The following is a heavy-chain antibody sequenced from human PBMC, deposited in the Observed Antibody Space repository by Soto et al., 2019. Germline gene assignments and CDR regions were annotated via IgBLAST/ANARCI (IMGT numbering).Heavy chain of an antibody. D-gene: IGHD6-13*01. J-gene: IGHJ4*02. CDR1: GGSISSYY. Sequence: QVQLQESGPGLVKPSETLSLTCTVSGGSISSYYWSWIRQPPGKGLEWIGYIYYSGSTNYNPSLKSRVTISVATSKNQFPRQLSSVTAAATAVCYCTRRYSSSFDYWGQGTLVTVSS. V-gene: IGHV4-59*08. CDR3: TRRYSSSFDY. CDR2: IYYSGST.